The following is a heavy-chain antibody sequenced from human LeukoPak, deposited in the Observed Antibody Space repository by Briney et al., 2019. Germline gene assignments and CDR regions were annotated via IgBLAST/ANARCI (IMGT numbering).Heavy chain of an antibody. V-gene: IGHV1-2*02. CDR3: TRGAGTSWFDY. J-gene: IGHJ4*02. D-gene: IGHD2-2*01. CDR1: GYTFTVNY. Sequence: EASVKVSCKPSGYTFTVNYLHWVRQAPGQGLEWVGWMNPNSGVTGYAQNFQGRVTMTRDTSISTAYMKLSSLTSDDTAVYYCTRGAGTSWFDYWGQGSLVTVSS. CDR2: MNPNSGVT.